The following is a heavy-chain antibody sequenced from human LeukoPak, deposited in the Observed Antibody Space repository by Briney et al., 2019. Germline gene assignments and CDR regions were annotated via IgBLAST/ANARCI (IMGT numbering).Heavy chain of an antibody. Sequence: SVKVSCKASGGTFSSYAISWVRQAPGQGIEWMGGIIPIFGTANYAQKFQGRVTITTDESTSTAYMELSSLRSEDTAVYYCAIVVVPAAIADYYYYYMDVWGKGTTVTVSS. J-gene: IGHJ6*03. D-gene: IGHD2-2*02. V-gene: IGHV1-69*05. CDR2: IIPIFGTA. CDR1: GGTFSSYA. CDR3: AIVVVPAAIADYYYYYMDV.